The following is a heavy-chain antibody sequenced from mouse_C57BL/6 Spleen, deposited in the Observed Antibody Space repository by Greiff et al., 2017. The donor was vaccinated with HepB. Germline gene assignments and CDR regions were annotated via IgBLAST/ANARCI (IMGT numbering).Heavy chain of an antibody. V-gene: IGHV14-1*01. D-gene: IGHD1-1*01. J-gene: IGHJ3*01. Sequence: VQLQQSGAELVRPGASVKLSCTASGFNIKDYYMHWVKQRPEQGLEWIGRIEPEDGDTEYAPKFQGKATMTADTSSNTAYLQLSSLTSEDTAVYYCTTRDGSIAWFAYWGQGTLVTVSA. CDR1: GFNIKDYY. CDR3: TTRDGSIAWFAY. CDR2: IEPEDGDT.